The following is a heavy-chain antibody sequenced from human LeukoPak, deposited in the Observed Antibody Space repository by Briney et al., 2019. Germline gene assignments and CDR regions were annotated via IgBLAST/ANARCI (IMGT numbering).Heavy chain of an antibody. D-gene: IGHD3-16*01. V-gene: IGHV3-23*01. Sequence: GGSLRLSCVASGFTFRSYAMSWVRQAPGKGLEWDSAISGSGGSTYYADSVKGRFTISRDNSKNTLYLQMNSLRAEDTAVYYCAKDKGDYDSRLDYWGQGTLVTVSS. CDR1: GFTFRSYA. J-gene: IGHJ4*02. CDR2: ISGSGGST. CDR3: AKDKGDYDSRLDY.